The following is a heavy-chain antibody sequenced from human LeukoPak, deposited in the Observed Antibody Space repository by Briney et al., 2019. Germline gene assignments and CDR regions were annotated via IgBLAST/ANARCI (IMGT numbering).Heavy chain of an antibody. D-gene: IGHD4/OR15-4a*01. CDR2: IYSDNT. CDR1: RFTVRSNS. J-gene: IGHJ4*02. V-gene: IGHV3-53*01. CDR3: ARLAGAYSHPYDY. Sequence: GGSLRLSCTVSRFTVRSNSMSWVRQAPGKGLEWVSFIYSDNTHYSASVKDRFTISRDNSKNTLYLQMNSLRAEDTAVYYCARLAGAYSHPYDYWGQGTLVTVSS.